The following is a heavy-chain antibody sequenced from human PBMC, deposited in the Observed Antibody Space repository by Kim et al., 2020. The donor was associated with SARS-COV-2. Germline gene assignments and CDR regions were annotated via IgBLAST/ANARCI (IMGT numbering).Heavy chain of an antibody. CDR3: ARESIAARGQAVDY. Sequence: AVYVKSRITITPDTSKNQCSLQLNSVTPEDTAVYYCARESIAARGQAVDYWGQGTLVTVSS. J-gene: IGHJ4*02. D-gene: IGHD6-6*01. V-gene: IGHV6-1*01.